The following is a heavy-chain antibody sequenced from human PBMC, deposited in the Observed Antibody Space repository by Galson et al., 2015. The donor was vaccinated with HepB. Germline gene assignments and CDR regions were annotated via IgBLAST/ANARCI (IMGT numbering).Heavy chain of an antibody. V-gene: IGHV1-3*01. CDR1: GYTFTSYA. D-gene: IGHD2-21*01. CDR3: ARRKVAFLYCGGDCYFDY. CDR2: INAGNGNT. J-gene: IGHJ4*02. Sequence: SVKVSCKASGYTFTSYATHWVRQAPGQRLEWMGWINAGNGNTKYSQKFQGRVTITRDTSASTAYMELSSLRSEDTAVYYCARRKVAFLYCGGDCYFDYWSQGTLVTVSS.